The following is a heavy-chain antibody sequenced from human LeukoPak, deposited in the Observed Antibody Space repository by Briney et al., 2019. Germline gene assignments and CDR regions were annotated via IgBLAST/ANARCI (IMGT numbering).Heavy chain of an antibody. V-gene: IGHV3-30*04. CDR1: GFTFSSYA. D-gene: IGHD2/OR15-2a*01. Sequence: GGSLRLSCAASGFTFSSYAMYWVRQAPGKGLEWVAVISYDGSNKYHADSVKGRFTISRDNSKNTLYLQMNSLRAEDTAIYYCATYRQVLLSFESWGQGTLVTVSS. CDR3: ATYRQVLLSFES. CDR2: ISYDGSNK. J-gene: IGHJ4*02.